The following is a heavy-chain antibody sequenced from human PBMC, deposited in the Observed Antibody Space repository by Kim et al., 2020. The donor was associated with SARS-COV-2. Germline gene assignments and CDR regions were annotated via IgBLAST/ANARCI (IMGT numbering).Heavy chain of an antibody. CDR3: ARDSPHDYGKNFDY. Sequence: GGSLRLSCAASGFTFSSYAMHWVRQAPGKGLEWVAVISYDGSNKYYADSVKGRFTISRDNSKNTLYLQMNSLRAEDTAVYYCARDSPHDYGKNFDYWGQGTLVTVSS. CDR1: GFTFSSYA. J-gene: IGHJ4*02. D-gene: IGHD4-17*01. CDR2: ISYDGSNK. V-gene: IGHV3-30*04.